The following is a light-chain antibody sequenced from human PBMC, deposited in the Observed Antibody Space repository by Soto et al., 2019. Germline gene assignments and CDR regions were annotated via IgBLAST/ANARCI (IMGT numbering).Light chain of an antibody. V-gene: IGKV1-13*02. CDR1: QGYRSD. CDR2: DVS. CDR3: QQLNTLPFT. Sequence: AIPVTHSPSSLSASVVNGVTITCRASQGYRSDLGWYQQQPGKAPKVLIYDVSNLETGVPSRFSGSGSGTEFTLTISGLLPEDFATYHCQQLNTLPFTFGQGTRLEIK. J-gene: IGKJ5*01.